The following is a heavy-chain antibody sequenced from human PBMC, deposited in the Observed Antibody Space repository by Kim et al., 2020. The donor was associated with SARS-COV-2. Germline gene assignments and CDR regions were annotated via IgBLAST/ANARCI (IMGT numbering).Heavy chain of an antibody. D-gene: IGHD3-16*01. Sequence: PSFQGQVTISADKSTTTAYLQWSSLKASDTAMYYCARSAGPYDYYFDYWGQGTLVTVSS. V-gene: IGHV5-51*01. CDR3: ARSAGPYDYYFDY. J-gene: IGHJ4*02.